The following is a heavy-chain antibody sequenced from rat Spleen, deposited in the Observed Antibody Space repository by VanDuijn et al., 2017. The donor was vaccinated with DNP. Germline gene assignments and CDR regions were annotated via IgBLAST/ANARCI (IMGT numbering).Heavy chain of an antibody. V-gene: IGHV3-3*01. CDR1: GYPITSNY. CDR3: ARSRGPLDY. D-gene: IGHD1-11*01. CDR2: INNAGST. Sequence: EVQLQESGPGLVKPSQSLSLTCSVTGYPITSNYWGWIRKFPGNKLEWMGHINNAGSTYYTPSLKSRISITKDTSKNQFFLHVISVTAEDTATYYCARSRGPLDYWGQGVMVTVSS. J-gene: IGHJ2*01.